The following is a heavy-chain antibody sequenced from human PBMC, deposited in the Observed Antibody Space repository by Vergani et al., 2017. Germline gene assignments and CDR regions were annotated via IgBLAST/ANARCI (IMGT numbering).Heavy chain of an antibody. Sequence: EVQLVESGGGLVKPGGSLRLSCAASGFTFSSYSMNWVRQAPGKGLEWVSSISSSSSYIYYADSVKGRFTISRDKAKNSLYLQMNSLRAEDTAVYYCARDFSATPSGDYWGQGTLVTVSS. CDR3: ARDFSATPSGDY. CDR1: GFTFSSYS. D-gene: IGHD1-26*01. CDR2: ISSSSSYI. V-gene: IGHV3-21*01. J-gene: IGHJ4*02.